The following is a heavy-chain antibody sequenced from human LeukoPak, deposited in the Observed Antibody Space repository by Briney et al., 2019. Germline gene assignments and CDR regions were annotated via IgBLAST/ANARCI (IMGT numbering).Heavy chain of an antibody. CDR3: AKRDGSWLNDY. CDR1: GFTFSNNW. V-gene: IGHV3-23*01. J-gene: IGHJ4*02. D-gene: IGHD3-22*01. Sequence: PGGSLRLSCAASGFTFSNNWMHWVRQAPGKGLEWVSAISGSGGSTYYADSVKGRFTISRDNSKNTLYLQMNSLRAEDTAVYYCAKRDGSWLNDYWGQGTLVTVSS. CDR2: ISGSGGST.